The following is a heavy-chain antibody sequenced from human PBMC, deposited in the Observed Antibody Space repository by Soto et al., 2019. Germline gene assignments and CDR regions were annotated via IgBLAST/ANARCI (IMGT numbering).Heavy chain of an antibody. Sequence: PSETLSLTSTVSGGSISSSSYYWGWIRQPPGKGLEWIGSIYYSGSTSYNPSLKSRVTISVDTSKNQFSLKLSSVTAADTAVYYCARHIRGNSCMDVWGQGTTVTVSS. CDR3: ARHIRGNSCMDV. CDR1: GGSISSSSYY. CDR2: IYYSGST. D-gene: IGHD2-21*01. V-gene: IGHV4-39*01. J-gene: IGHJ6*02.